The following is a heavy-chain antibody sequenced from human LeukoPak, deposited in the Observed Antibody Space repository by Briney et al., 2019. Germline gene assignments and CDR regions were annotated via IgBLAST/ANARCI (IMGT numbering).Heavy chain of an antibody. CDR2: INDSGTI. CDR1: GGSFSNYY. CDR3: ARRWNYGRNYYIDV. V-gene: IGHV4-34*01. D-gene: IGHD1-7*01. J-gene: IGHJ6*03. Sequence: SETLSLTCAVYGGSFSNYYWSWIRQSPGKGLEWIGEINDSGTINYNPSLMSRVAVSVDKSKNQFSLKLSSATAADTAVYYCARRWNYGRNYYIDVWGKGATVSVSS.